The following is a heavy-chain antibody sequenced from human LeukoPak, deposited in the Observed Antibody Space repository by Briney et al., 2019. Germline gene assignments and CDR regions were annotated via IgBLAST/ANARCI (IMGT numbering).Heavy chain of an antibody. Sequence: GGSLRLSCAASGFTYSSYAMHWVRQAPRKGLERVADISYDGSNKYYADSVKGRFTISRDNSKNTLYLQMNSLRAEDTAVYYCARDGAWIQLWNDAFDIWGQGTMVAVSS. J-gene: IGHJ3*02. V-gene: IGHV3-30-3*01. CDR1: GFTYSSYA. CDR3: ARDGAWIQLWNDAFDI. D-gene: IGHD5-18*01. CDR2: ISYDGSNK.